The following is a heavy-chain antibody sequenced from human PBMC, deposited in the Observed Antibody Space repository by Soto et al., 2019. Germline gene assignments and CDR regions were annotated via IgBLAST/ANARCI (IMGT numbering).Heavy chain of an antibody. D-gene: IGHD2-2*01. J-gene: IGHJ6*02. CDR3: ARGGDCSTTSCQSMYYYYGMDV. V-gene: IGHV1-69*13. CDR1: GGILSSYG. CDR2: IIPIFDTT. Sequence: ASVKVSCKASGGILSSYGISWVRQAPGQGLEWMGGIIPIFDTTNYAQKFQGRVTITADESTSTAYMELSSLGSEDTAVYYCARGGDCSTTSCQSMYYYYGMDVWGQGTTVTVYS.